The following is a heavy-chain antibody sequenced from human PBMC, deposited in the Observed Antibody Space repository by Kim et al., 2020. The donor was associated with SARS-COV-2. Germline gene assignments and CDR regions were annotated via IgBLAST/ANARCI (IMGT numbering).Heavy chain of an antibody. Sequence: GGSLRLSCAASGFTFSNYGMHWVRQAPGKGLEWVAVIWYDGSNKYYADSVKGRFTISRDNSKNTLYLQVNSLRAEDTAVYYCARGRDGYNSGTYFDYWGQGTLVTVSS. D-gene: IGHD5-12*01. J-gene: IGHJ4*02. V-gene: IGHV3-33*08. CDR2: IWYDGSNK. CDR1: GFTFSNYG. CDR3: ARGRDGYNSGTYFDY.